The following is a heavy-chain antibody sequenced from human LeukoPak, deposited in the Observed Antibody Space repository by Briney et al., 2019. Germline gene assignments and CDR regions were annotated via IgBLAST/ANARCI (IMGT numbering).Heavy chain of an antibody. CDR1: GGTFSSYA. J-gene: IGHJ4*02. CDR3: ATLGPIVGATTADY. Sequence: ASVKVSCKASGGTFSSYAISWVRQAPGQGLEWMGGIIPIFGTANYAQKFQGRVTITTDESTSTAYMELSSLRSEDTAVYYCATLGPIVGATTADYWGQGTLVTVSS. D-gene: IGHD1-26*01. V-gene: IGHV1-69*05. CDR2: IIPIFGTA.